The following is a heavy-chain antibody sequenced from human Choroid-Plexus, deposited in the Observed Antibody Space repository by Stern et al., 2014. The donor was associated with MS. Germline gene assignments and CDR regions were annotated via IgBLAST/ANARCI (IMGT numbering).Heavy chain of an antibody. J-gene: IGHJ5*02. CDR1: GFTFGSCA. V-gene: IGHV3-30*18. CDR3: AKDRQYLTYFFDH. D-gene: IGHD2/OR15-2a*01. Sequence: MQLVESGGGVVQPGRPLRLSCVASGFTFGSCAMHWVRLAPGKGMERVAGVSYDGSNKYYADSVKGRFTISRDNSQNTLYMQMSSLRPEDTAVYYCAKDRQYLTYFFDHWGQGSLVTVSS. CDR2: VSYDGSNK.